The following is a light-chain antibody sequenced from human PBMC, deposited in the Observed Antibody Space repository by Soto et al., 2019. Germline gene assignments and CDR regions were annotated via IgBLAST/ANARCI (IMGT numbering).Light chain of an antibody. CDR3: QQYNSYSRT. CDR1: QSISNW. CDR2: KAS. J-gene: IGKJ4*01. V-gene: IGKV1-5*03. Sequence: DIQMTQSPSTLSASVGDRVTITCRASQSISNWLAWYQQKPGKAPKLLIYKASSLESGVPSRFSGSGSGTEFTLTISSLQPADSATYYCQQYNSYSRTFGGGTKVEIK.